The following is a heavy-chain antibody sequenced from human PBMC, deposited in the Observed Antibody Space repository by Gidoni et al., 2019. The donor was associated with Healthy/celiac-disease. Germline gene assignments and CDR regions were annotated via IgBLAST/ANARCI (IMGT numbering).Heavy chain of an antibody. Sequence: QVQLQPWGAGLLKPSETLSLTCAVYGGSFGGYYWHWIRQPPGKGLEWIGEINHSGSPNYNPPLKSRVTISVDTSKNQFSLKLSSVTAADTAVYYCARGSITMVRGVINLYYYYYMDVWGKGTTVTVSS. V-gene: IGHV4-34*01. CDR1: GGSFGGYY. J-gene: IGHJ6*03. CDR3: ARGSITMVRGVINLYYYYYMDV. CDR2: INHSGSP. D-gene: IGHD3-10*01.